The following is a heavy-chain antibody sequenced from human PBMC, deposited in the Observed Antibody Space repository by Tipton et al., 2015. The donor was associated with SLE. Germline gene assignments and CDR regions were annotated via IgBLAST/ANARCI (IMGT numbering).Heavy chain of an antibody. J-gene: IGHJ4*02. CDR2: IYYSGST. CDR1: GGSISSYY. D-gene: IGHD1-1*01. CDR3: ARDRTGGAGFDY. V-gene: IGHV4-59*01. Sequence: LRLSCTVSGGSISSYYWSWIRQPPGKGLQWIGYIYYSGSTNYNPSLKSRVTISVDTSKKQFSLKLSSVTAADTAVYYCARDRTGGAGFDYWGQGTLVTVSS.